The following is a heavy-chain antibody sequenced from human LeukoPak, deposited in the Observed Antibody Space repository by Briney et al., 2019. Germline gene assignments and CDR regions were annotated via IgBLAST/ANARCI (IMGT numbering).Heavy chain of an antibody. D-gene: IGHD3-9*01. Sequence: PSETLFLTCVVSGGSISPYYWSWIRQSPGKGLEWIGYIDPSGSASYNPSLKSRVTIFVDTSKNLFPLILTSVSASDTAIYYCARDHWLFSSKTWYYYGMDVWGQGTTVTVSS. CDR2: IDPSGSA. CDR3: ARDHWLFSSKTWYYYGMDV. CDR1: GGSISPYY. V-gene: IGHV4-59*01. J-gene: IGHJ6*02.